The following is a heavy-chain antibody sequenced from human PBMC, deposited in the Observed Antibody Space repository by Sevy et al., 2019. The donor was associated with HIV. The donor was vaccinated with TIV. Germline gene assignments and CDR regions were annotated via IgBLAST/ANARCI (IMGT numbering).Heavy chain of an antibody. V-gene: IGHV3-48*03. J-gene: IGHJ4*02. CDR2: ISGSGLTK. Sequence: GGSLRLSCAVSGFSFGTYEMHWVRQAPGKGLEWISYISGSGLTKYYADSLRGRFIASRDNAKDSMYLQLNSLRVDDTAVYYCARFGYGSGSYYTQDYWGQGTLVTVSS. CDR1: GFSFGTYE. CDR3: ARFGYGSGSYYTQDY. D-gene: IGHD3-10*01.